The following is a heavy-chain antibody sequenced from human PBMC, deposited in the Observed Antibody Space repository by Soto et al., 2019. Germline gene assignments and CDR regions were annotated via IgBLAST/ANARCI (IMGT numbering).Heavy chain of an antibody. CDR2: ISYDGSSE. CDR3: AREEQYIYGFYNYYGMDV. Sequence: GGSLRLSCIASGFTFSSYTMHWVRQAPGKGLEWVAFISYDGSSEYYADSVKGRFTISRDNSKNTLYLQMNSLRADDTALFYCAREEQYIYGFYNYYGMDVWGQGTTVTVSS. J-gene: IGHJ6*02. D-gene: IGHD5-18*01. CDR1: GFTFSSYT. V-gene: IGHV3-30-3*01.